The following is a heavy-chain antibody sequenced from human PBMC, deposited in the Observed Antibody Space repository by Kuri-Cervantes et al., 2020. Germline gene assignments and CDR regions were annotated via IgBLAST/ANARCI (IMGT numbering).Heavy chain of an antibody. CDR1: GYTFTSYC. D-gene: IGHD4-17*01. V-gene: IGHV1-46*01. CDR3: ARAPDYGDLNWFDP. J-gene: IGHJ5*02. Sequence: ASVKVSCKASGYTFTSYCMHWVRQAPGQGLEWMGIINPSGGSTSYAQKFQGRVTMTRDTSISAAYMELSRLRYDDTAVYYCARAPDYGDLNWFDPWGQGTLVTVSS. CDR2: INPSGGST.